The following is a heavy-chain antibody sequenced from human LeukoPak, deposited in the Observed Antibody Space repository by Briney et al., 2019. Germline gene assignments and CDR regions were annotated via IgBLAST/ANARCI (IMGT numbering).Heavy chain of an antibody. CDR3: AKNRGNYYYFDY. Sequence: GGSLRLSCAASGFSFSSYAMSWVRRAPGKGLEWVSAVSGSGESTYYADSVKDRFTISRDNSKNTLYLQMNSLGAEDTAVYYCAKNRGNYYYFDYWGQGTLVTVSS. CDR1: GFSFSSYA. V-gene: IGHV3-23*01. J-gene: IGHJ4*02. D-gene: IGHD4-11*01. CDR2: VSGSGEST.